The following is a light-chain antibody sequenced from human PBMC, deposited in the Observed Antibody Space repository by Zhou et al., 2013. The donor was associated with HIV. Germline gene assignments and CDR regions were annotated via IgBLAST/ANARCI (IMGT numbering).Light chain of an antibody. CDR2: LAS. CDR3: LQHNSYPPLT. CDR1: QAISNV. J-gene: IGKJ4*01. Sequence: DIQLTQSPSFLSASVGDTVTIACRASQAISNVLAWYQQKPGKAPRLLISLASTLQSGVPSRFSGSGSGTQFTLTVSSLQPEDFATYYCLQHNSYPPLTFGGGTKVEIK. V-gene: IGKV1-9*01.